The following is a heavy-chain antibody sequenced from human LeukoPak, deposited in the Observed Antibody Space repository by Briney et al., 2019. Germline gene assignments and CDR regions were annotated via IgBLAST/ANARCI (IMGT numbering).Heavy chain of an antibody. Sequence: ASVKVSCKASGYTFTSYAMNWVRQAPGQGLEWMGWISAYNGNTNYAQKLQGRVTMTTDTSTSTAYMELRSLRSDDTAVYYCARVGGQQLVRGYYYYMDVWGKGTTVTVSS. D-gene: IGHD6-13*01. CDR2: ISAYNGNT. CDR3: ARVGGQQLVRGYYYYMDV. J-gene: IGHJ6*03. V-gene: IGHV1-18*01. CDR1: GYTFTSYA.